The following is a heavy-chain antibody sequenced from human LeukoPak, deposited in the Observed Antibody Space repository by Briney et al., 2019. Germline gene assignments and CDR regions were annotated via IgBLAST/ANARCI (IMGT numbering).Heavy chain of an antibody. CDR3: AKDKSKEVSSSWYSYYYGMDV. J-gene: IGHJ6*02. Sequence: GGSLRLSCAASGFTFSDYYMSWIRQAPGKGLEWVSYISSSGSTIYYADSVKGRFTISRDNAKNSLYLQMNSLRAEDTALYYCAKDKSKEVSSSWYSYYYGMDVWGQGTTVTVSS. V-gene: IGHV3-11*01. D-gene: IGHD6-13*01. CDR2: ISSSGSTI. CDR1: GFTFSDYY.